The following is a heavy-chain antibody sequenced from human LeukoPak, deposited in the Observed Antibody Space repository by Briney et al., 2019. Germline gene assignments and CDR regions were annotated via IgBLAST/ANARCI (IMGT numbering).Heavy chain of an antibody. Sequence: GASVKVSCKASGYTFTSYGISWVRQAPGQGLEWMGWISAYNGNTNYAQKLQGRVTMTTDTSTSTAYMELRSLRSDDTAVYYCARGDYYDSSVFDFDYWGQGTLVTVSS. CDR2: ISAYNGNT. V-gene: IGHV1-18*01. D-gene: IGHD3-22*01. CDR1: GYTFTSYG. CDR3: ARGDYYDSSVFDFDY. J-gene: IGHJ4*02.